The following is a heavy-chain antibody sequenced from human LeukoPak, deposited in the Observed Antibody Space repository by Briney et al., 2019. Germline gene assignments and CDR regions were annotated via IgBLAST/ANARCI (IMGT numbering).Heavy chain of an antibody. D-gene: IGHD4-17*01. CDR2: IYYSGST. CDR3: ARDYGDYATFDY. CDR1: GGSISSSSYY. Sequence: SETLSLTCTVSGGSISSSSYYWGWIRQPPGKGLEWIGSIYYSGSTYYNPSLKSRVTISVDTSKNQFSLKLSSVTAADTAVYYCARDYGDYATFDYWGQGTLVTVSS. V-gene: IGHV4-39*07. J-gene: IGHJ4*02.